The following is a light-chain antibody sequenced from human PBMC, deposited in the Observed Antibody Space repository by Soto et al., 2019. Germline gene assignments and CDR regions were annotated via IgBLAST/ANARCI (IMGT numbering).Light chain of an antibody. CDR1: QSVSRY. J-gene: IGKJ4*01. CDR2: DAS. V-gene: IGKV3-11*01. CDR3: QQRSNWPLT. Sequence: EIVLTQSPATLSLSPGERATLSCRASQSVSRYLAWYQQKPGQAPRLLIYDASNRATGIPARFSGSGSGTDFTLTIYSLEPEDFAVYYCQQRSNWPLTFGGGTKVEIK.